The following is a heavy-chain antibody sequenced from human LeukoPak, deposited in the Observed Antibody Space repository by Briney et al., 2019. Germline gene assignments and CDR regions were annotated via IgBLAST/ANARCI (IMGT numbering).Heavy chain of an antibody. D-gene: IGHD3-22*01. CDR3: ARDGFGDSSGYDY. CDR2: IYYSGST. V-gene: IGHV4-61*08. J-gene: IGHJ4*02. Sequence: SETLSLTCTVSGGSISSGDYYWSWIRQPPGKGLEWIGYIYYSGSTYYNPSLKSRVTMSVDTSKNQFSLKLSSVTAADTAVYYCARDGFGDSSGYDYWGQGTLVTVSS. CDR1: GGSISSGDYY.